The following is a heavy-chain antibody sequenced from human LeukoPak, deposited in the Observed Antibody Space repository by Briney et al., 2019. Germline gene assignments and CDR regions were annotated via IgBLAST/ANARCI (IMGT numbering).Heavy chain of an antibody. D-gene: IGHD3-10*01. CDR3: SRGTYPYSSDN. CDR1: GFTFSNYY. V-gene: IGHV3-74*01. Sequence: GGSLRLSCAASGFTFSNYYMHWVRQAPGKGLLWISHINGGGSSTGYADSVKGRFTISRDNAKNILYLQMNSLRAEDTAVYYCSRGTYPYSSDNWGQGALVTVSS. J-gene: IGHJ4*02. CDR2: INGGGSST.